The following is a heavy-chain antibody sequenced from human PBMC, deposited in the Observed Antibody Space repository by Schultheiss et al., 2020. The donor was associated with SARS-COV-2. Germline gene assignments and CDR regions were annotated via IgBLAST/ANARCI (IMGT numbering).Heavy chain of an antibody. CDR3: AREGIEAAGIYYFDY. J-gene: IGHJ4*02. CDR2: ISGSGGST. CDR1: GFTVSSNY. Sequence: GGSLRLSCAASGFTVSSNYMSWVRQAPGKGLEWVSAISGSGGSTYYADSVKGRFTISRDSSKNTLYLQMNSLRAEDTAVYYCAREGIEAAGIYYFDYWGQGTLVTVSS. V-gene: IGHV3-23*01. D-gene: IGHD6-13*01.